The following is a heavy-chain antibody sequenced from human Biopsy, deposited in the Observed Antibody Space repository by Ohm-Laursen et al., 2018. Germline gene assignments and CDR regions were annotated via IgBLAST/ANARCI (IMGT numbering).Heavy chain of an antibody. D-gene: IGHD3-22*01. CDR2: IYAGATT. J-gene: IGHJ4*02. V-gene: IGHV3-66*01. CDR3: ARAYEKNSCDL. CDR1: KFTVRTNS. Sequence: SLRLSCAASKFTVRTNSMSWVRLAPGKGLEWVSVIYAGATTYYPDSVKGRFTISRDNSRNTVYLQMDSLRGEDTAVYFCARAYEKNSCDLWGQGTLVTVSS.